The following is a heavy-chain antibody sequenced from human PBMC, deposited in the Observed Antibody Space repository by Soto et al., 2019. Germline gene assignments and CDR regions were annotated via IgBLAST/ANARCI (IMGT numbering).Heavy chain of an antibody. J-gene: IGHJ4*02. CDR2: INHSGST. Sequence: QVQLQQWGAGLLKPSETLSLTCAVYGGSFSGYYWSWIRQPPGKGLEWIGEINHSGSTNYNPSLKSRVTISVDTSMNQFSLKLSSVTAADTAVYYCASGRDGYPLYWGQGTLVTVSS. V-gene: IGHV4-34*01. CDR1: GGSFSGYY. D-gene: IGHD2-21*01. CDR3: ASGRDGYPLY.